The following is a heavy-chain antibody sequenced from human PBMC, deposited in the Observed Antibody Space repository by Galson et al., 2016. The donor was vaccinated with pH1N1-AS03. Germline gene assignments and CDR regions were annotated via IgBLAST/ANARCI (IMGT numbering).Heavy chain of an antibody. J-gene: IGHJ5*02. CDR1: GYTFTDYY. CDR2: LNPKSGGT. CDR3: AREARKIRGRGWFDP. Sequence: SVKVSCKASGYTFTDYYIHWVRQAPGQGLEWMGRLNPKSGGTQYGEKFQGRVIMTRDTSISTGHMELSRQKFDDTAMYYCAREARKIRGRGWFDPWGQGTLVTVSS. V-gene: IGHV1-2*06. D-gene: IGHD3-10*01.